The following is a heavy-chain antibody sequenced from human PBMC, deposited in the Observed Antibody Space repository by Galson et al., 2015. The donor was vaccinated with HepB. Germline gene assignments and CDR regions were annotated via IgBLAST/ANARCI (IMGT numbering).Heavy chain of an antibody. D-gene: IGHD3-22*01. J-gene: IGHJ6*02. CDR2: IIPIFGTA. V-gene: IGHV1-69*06. CDR3: ASGPYYDSSGYYLDYYYYGMDV. Sequence: SVKVSCKASGGTFSSYAISWVRQAPGQGLEWMGGIIPIFGTANYAQKFQGRVTITADKSTSTAYMELSSLRSEDTAVYYCASGPYYDSSGYYLDYYYYGMDVWGQGTTVTVSS. CDR1: GGTFSSYA.